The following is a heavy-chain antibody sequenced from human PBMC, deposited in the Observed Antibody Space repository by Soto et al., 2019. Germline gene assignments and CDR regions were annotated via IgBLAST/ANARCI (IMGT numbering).Heavy chain of an antibody. J-gene: IGHJ2*01. CDR1: GGSISSGGYS. V-gene: IGHV4-30-2*01. D-gene: IGHD6-13*01. Sequence: LQLQESGSGLVKPSQTLSLTCAVSGGSISSGGYSWSWIRQPPGKGLEWIGYIYHSGSTYYNPSLKSRVTISVDRSKNQFSLKLSSVTAADTAVYYCARASGSIPYWYFDLWGRGTLVTVSS. CDR3: ARASGSIPYWYFDL. CDR2: IYHSGST.